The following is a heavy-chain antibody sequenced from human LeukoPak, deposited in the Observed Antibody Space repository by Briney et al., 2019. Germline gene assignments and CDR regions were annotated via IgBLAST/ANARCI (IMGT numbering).Heavy chain of an antibody. J-gene: IGHJ4*02. CDR1: GFTFSSYG. D-gene: IGHD3-10*01. CDR3: AGSSNGRTYYYGSGSYYFDY. CDR2: IYSGGST. V-gene: IGHV3-53*01. Sequence: GGSLRLSCAASGFTFSSYGMSWVRQAPGKGLEWVSVIYSGGSTYYADSVKGRFTISRDNSKNTLYLQMNSLRAEDTAVYYCAGSSNGRTYYYGSGSYYFDYWGQGTLVTVSS.